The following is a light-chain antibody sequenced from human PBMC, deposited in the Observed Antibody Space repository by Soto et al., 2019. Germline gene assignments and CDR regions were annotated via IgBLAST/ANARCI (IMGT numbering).Light chain of an antibody. CDR3: QQYGTSPPVYA. Sequence: EIGLTQSPGTLSLSPGERATLSCRTSQSVSNTYLAWYQQKPGQAPRLLIYGASSRAAGIPDRFSGGGSGTDFALTISRLEPEDFAVYYCQQYGTSPPVYAFGQGTKLEIK. J-gene: IGKJ2*01. V-gene: IGKV3-20*01. CDR1: QSVSNTY. CDR2: GAS.